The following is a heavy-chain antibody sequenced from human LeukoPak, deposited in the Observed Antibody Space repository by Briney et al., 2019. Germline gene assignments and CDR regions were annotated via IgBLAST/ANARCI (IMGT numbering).Heavy chain of an antibody. V-gene: IGHV3-21*01. J-gene: IGHJ2*01. D-gene: IGHD3-9*01. CDR3: ARSPGYYDILTGYPINWYFDL. Sequence: PGGSLRLSCAASGFTFSSYSMKWVRQAPGKGLEWVSSISSSSSYIYHADSVKGRFTISRDNAKNSLYLQMNSLRAEDTAVYYCARSPGYYDILTGYPINWYFDLWGRGTLVTVSS. CDR2: ISSSSSYI. CDR1: GFTFSSYS.